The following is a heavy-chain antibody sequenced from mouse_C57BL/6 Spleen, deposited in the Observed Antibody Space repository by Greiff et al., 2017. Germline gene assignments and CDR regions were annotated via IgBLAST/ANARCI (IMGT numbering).Heavy chain of an antibody. Sequence: EVQRVESGGGLVQPGGSLKLSCAASGFTFSDYYMYWVRQTPEKRLEWVAYISNGGGSTYYPDTVKGRFTISRDNAKNTLYLQMSRLKSEDTAMYYCATRIYYYGGFAYWGQGTLVTVSA. CDR3: ATRIYYYGGFAY. J-gene: IGHJ3*01. CDR1: GFTFSDYY. D-gene: IGHD1-1*01. V-gene: IGHV5-12*01. CDR2: ISNGGGST.